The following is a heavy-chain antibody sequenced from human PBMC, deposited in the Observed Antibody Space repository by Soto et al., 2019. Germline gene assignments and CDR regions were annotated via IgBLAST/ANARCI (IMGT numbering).Heavy chain of an antibody. D-gene: IGHD1-26*01. Sequence: QVQLVESGGGVVQPGRSLRLSCAASGFTFSSYGMHWVRQAPGKGLEWVAIISYDGSNTYYADSVKGRFTISRDKSKNTLYLQMNSLRAEDTSVYYCAKEGGLSGSYYISSSDYFDYWGQGTLVTVSS. CDR1: GFTFSSYG. CDR2: ISYDGSNT. J-gene: IGHJ4*02. CDR3: AKEGGLSGSYYISSSDYFDY. V-gene: IGHV3-30*18.